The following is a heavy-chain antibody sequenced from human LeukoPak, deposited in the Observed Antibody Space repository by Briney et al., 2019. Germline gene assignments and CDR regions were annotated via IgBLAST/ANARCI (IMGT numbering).Heavy chain of an antibody. J-gene: IGHJ6*02. CDR1: GGSISNYY. Sequence: SETLSLTCTVSGGSISNYYRSWIRQPPGKALEWIGYIYYTGTTKYNPSLKSRATISLDTSKNQFSLQLTSVTAADTALFFCARGYDIDVWGQGTTVAVSS. CDR2: IYYTGTT. V-gene: IGHV4-59*01. CDR3: ARGYDIDV.